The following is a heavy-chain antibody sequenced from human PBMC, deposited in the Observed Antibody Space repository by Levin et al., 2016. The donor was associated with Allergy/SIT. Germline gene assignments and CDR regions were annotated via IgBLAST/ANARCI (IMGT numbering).Heavy chain of an antibody. CDR3: ARVGGYGFDM. CDR2: ISSGGSST. V-gene: IGHV3-74*01. J-gene: IGHJ3*02. Sequence: WIRQPPGKGLVWVSRISSGGSSTSYADSVKGRFTISRDNAKNTLYLQMNSLRAEDTAVYYCARVGGYGFDMWGQGTLVTVSS.